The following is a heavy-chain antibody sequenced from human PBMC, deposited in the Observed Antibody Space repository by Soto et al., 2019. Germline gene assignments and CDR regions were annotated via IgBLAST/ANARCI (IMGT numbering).Heavy chain of an antibody. D-gene: IGHD2-15*01. V-gene: IGHV3-23*01. CDR2: TSLGDGSK. Sequence: GGSLRLSCAASGFTFSNYAMNWVRQAPGEGLEWVSGTSLGDGSKHYADSVKGRFTFSRDNSKNTVHLQMDSLRVEDTAVYYCARRMGYAAFDVWGQGTMVTVSS. J-gene: IGHJ3*01. CDR3: ARRMGYAAFDV. CDR1: GFTFSNYA.